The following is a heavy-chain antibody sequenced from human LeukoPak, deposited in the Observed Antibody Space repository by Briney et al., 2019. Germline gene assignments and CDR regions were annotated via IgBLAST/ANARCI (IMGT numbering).Heavy chain of an antibody. J-gene: IGHJ6*04. D-gene: IGHD2-2*01. V-gene: IGHV3-73*01. CDR3: TRPVVPAARLKDV. CDR1: GFTFSGSA. Sequence: PGGSLGLSCAASGFTFSGSAMHWVRQASGKGLEWVGRIRSKANSYATAYAASVKGRFTISRDDSKNTAYLQMNSLKTEDTAVYYCTRPVVPAARLKDVWGKGTTVTVSS. CDR2: IRSKANSYAT.